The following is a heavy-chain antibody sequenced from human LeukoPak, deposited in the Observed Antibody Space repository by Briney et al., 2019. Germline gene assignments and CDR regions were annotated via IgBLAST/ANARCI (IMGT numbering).Heavy chain of an antibody. CDR2: VRYSGRDT. D-gene: IGHD4-11*01. CDR3: AKTSRDKSNYASPFDS. Sequence: PGGSLRLSCAASGFTFSTYTMTWVRQAPGKGLEWVSAVRYSGRDTYYTESVKGRFTISRDNSKNTLYLQMNSLKADDSAIYYCAKTSRDKSNYASPFDSCGQGTVV. CDR1: GFTFSTYT. J-gene: IGHJ4*02. V-gene: IGHV3-23*01.